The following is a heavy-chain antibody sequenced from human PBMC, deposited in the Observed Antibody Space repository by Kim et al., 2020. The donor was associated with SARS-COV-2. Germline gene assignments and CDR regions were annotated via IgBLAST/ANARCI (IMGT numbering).Heavy chain of an antibody. D-gene: IGHD3-3*01. CDR3: AKDFWSGYQPLDY. Sequence: YADSVKGRFTISRDNSKNTLYLQMNSLRAEDTAVYYCAKDFWSGYQPLDYWGQGTLVTVSS. J-gene: IGHJ4*02. V-gene: IGHV3-30*02.